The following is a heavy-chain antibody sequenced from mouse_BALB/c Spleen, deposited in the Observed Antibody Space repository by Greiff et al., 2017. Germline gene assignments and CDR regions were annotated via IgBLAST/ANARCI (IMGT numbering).Heavy chain of an antibody. D-gene: IGHD2-3*01. CDR3: AREGGNYDGYYDYFDY. CDR2: IWGDGST. V-gene: IGHV2-6-7*01. Sequence: VQLQQSGPGLVAPSQSLSITCTVSGFSLTGYGVNWVRQPPGKGLEWLGMIWGDGSTDYNSALKSRLSISKDNSKSQVFLKMYSLQTDDTARYYCAREGGNYDGYYDYFDYWGQGTTLTVSS. J-gene: IGHJ2*01. CDR1: GFSLTGYG.